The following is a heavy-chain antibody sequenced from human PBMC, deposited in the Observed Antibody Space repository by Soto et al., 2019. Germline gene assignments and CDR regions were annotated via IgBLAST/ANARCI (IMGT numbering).Heavy chain of an antibody. CDR3: AKPAAPGSYLNWFDP. V-gene: IGHV3-23*01. CDR2: ISGSGGST. J-gene: IGHJ5*02. Sequence: PGGSLRLSCAASGFTFSSYALSWVRQAPGKGLEWVAAISGSGGSTYSADSVKGRFTISRDNSKNTLYPQMNSLRAEDTAVYYCAKPAAPGSYLNWFDPWGQGTLVTVSS. D-gene: IGHD3-10*01. CDR1: GFTFSSYA.